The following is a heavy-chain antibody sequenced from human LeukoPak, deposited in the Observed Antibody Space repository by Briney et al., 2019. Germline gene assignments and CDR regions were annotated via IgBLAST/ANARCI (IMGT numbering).Heavy chain of an antibody. CDR3: ARNPYSYGYHYYYYMDV. J-gene: IGHJ6*03. V-gene: IGHV4-59*01. CDR2: IYYSGST. Sequence: SETLSLTGTVSGGSISSYYWSWIRQPPGKGLEWIGYIYYSGSTNYNPSLKSRVTISVDTSKNQFSLKLSSVTAADTAVYYCARNPYSYGYHYYYYMDVWGKGTTVTVSS. CDR1: GGSISSYY. D-gene: IGHD5-18*01.